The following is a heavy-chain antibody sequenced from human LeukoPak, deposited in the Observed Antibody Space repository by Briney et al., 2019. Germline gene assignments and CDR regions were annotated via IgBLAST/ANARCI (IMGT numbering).Heavy chain of an antibody. J-gene: IGHJ4*02. CDR3: ASFDWPPRR. CDR1: GFTFSSYA. D-gene: IGHD3-9*01. CDR2: ISGGGGNT. Sequence: AGGSLRLSCAASGFTFSSYAMSWVRQAPGKGLELVSAISGGGGNTYYADSVKGRFTISRDNSKNTLYLQMKSLRAEDTAVYYCASFDWPPRRWGQGTLVTVSS. V-gene: IGHV3-23*01.